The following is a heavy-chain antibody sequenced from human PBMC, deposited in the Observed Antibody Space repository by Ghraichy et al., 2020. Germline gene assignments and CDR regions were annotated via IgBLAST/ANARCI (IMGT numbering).Heavy chain of an antibody. D-gene: IGHD5-24*01. V-gene: IGHV4-39*01. J-gene: IGHJ5*01. CDR1: GGSLSGGLYY. CDR3: ARNTSVEMDDNNRGFCFDS. CDR2: VYYSGST. Sequence: SETLSLTCTVSGGSLSGGLYYWAWIRQPPGKGLEWIGSVYYSGSTYYNPSLKSRLTISVDTSKNQFSLKLASVTATDTAVYYCARNTSVEMDDNNRGFCFDSWGQGALVTVSS.